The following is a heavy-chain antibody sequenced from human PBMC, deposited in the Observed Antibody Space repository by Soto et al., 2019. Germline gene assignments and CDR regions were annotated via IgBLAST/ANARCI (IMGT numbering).Heavy chain of an antibody. D-gene: IGHD6-13*01. CDR3: VKDRKPDSRWNFDY. CDR2: IYYSGST. CDR1: GGSISSYY. J-gene: IGHJ4*02. V-gene: IGHV4-59*12. Sequence: SETLSLTCTVSGGSISSYYWSWIRQPPGKGLEWIGYIYYSGSTNYNPSLKSRVTISVDNSRNTLYLDINSLRVEDTAAYYCVKDRKPDSRWNFDYWGQGTPVTVSS.